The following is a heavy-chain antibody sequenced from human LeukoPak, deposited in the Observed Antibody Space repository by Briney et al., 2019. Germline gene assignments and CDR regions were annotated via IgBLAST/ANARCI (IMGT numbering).Heavy chain of an antibody. J-gene: IGHJ4*02. Sequence: GGSLRPSCAASGFTFSSYGMHWVRQAPGKGLEGVAVISYDGSNKYYADSVKGRFTISRDNSKNTLYLQMNSLRAEDTAVYYCAKAGLDTTVTYYFDYWGQGTLVTVSS. CDR1: GFTFSSYG. CDR3: AKAGLDTTVTYYFDY. CDR2: ISYDGSNK. V-gene: IGHV3-30*18. D-gene: IGHD4-17*01.